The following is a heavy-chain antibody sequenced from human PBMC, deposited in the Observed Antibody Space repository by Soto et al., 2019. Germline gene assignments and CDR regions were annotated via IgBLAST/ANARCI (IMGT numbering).Heavy chain of an antibody. CDR2: IKPNSSGT. CDR1: GYTFTGYY. D-gene: IGHD1-26*01. Sequence: ASVKVSCKASGYTFTGYYMHWVRQAPGRGLEWMGWIKPNSSGTDYAQKFQGRVTMTRDTSISTAYMELSRLRSDDTAVDYCAGGVLSGSYYNWFDPWGQGTTVTVSS. CDR3: AGGVLSGSYYNWFDP. J-gene: IGHJ5*02. V-gene: IGHV1-2*02.